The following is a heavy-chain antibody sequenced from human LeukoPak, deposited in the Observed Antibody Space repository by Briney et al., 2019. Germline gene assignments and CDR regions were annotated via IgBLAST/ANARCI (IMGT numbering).Heavy chain of an antibody. CDR3: ARGPGYDFWSGYASYYYYYAMDV. Sequence: SETLSLTCAAYGGSFSAYYWSWIRQPPGKGLEWIGEINHSGSTNYNPSLKSRVTISVDTSKNQFSLKLSSVTAADTAVYYCARGPGYDFWSGYASYYYYYAMDVWGQGTTVTVSS. CDR1: GGSFSAYY. D-gene: IGHD3-3*01. J-gene: IGHJ6*02. V-gene: IGHV4-34*01. CDR2: INHSGST.